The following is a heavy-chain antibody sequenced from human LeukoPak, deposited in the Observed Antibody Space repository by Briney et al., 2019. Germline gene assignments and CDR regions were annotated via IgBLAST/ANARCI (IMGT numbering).Heavy chain of an antibody. CDR2: ISAYNGNT. Sequence: ASVKVSCKASGYTFTSYGISWVRQAPGQGLEWMGWISAYNGNTNYAQKLQGRVTMTTDTSTSTAYMELRSLRSDDTAVYYCANSSRTYYYDSSGLGWFDPWGQGTLVTVSS. D-gene: IGHD3-22*01. CDR1: GYTFTSYG. J-gene: IGHJ5*02. V-gene: IGHV1-18*01. CDR3: ANSSRTYYYDSSGLGWFDP.